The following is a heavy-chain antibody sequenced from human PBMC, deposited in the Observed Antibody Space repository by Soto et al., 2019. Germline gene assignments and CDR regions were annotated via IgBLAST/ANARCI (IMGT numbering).Heavy chain of an antibody. Sequence: QVQLVESGGGVVQPGRSLRLSCAASGFTFSSYAMHWVRQAPGKGLEWVAVISYDGSNKYYADSVKGRFTISRDNSKNTLCLQMNSLSAEDTVVYYGARDGRIAGVLKARYYGMDVWGQGTTVTVSS. CDR1: GFTFSSYA. CDR2: ISYDGSNK. CDR3: ARDGRIAGVLKARYYGMDV. J-gene: IGHJ6*02. D-gene: IGHD3-3*01. V-gene: IGHV3-30-3*01.